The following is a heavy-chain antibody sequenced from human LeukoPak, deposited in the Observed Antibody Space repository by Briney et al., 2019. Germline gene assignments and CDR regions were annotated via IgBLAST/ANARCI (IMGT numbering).Heavy chain of an antibody. D-gene: IGHD6-6*01. J-gene: IGHJ6*03. Sequence: SETLSLTSTVSGGSISSSSYYWGWIRQPPGKGLEWIGSIYYSGSTYYNPSLKSRVTISVDTSKNQFSLKLSSVTAADTAVYYCARGNLAAPDYYYYYMDVWGKGTTVTVSS. CDR1: GGSISSSSYY. CDR2: IYYSGST. V-gene: IGHV4-39*07. CDR3: ARGNLAAPDYYYYYMDV.